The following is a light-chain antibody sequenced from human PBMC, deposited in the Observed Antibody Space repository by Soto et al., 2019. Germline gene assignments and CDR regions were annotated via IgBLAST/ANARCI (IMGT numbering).Light chain of an antibody. V-gene: IGKV3-15*01. CDR2: DAS. CDR3: QQYNDWRT. Sequence: EIVMTQSPATLSVSPGERATLSCRTSQSVSSKLAWYQQKPGQAPRLLIYDASTRATGIPARFSGSGSGTEFTLSISSLQSEDFAVYYCQQYNDWRTFGQGTKVAIK. J-gene: IGKJ1*01. CDR1: QSVSSK.